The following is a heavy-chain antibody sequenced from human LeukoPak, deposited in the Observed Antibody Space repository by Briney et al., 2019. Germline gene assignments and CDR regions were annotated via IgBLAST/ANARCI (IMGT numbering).Heavy chain of an antibody. J-gene: IGHJ4*02. Sequence: ASVKVSCKASGYTFTSYAMNWVRQAPGQGLEWMGWINTNTGNPTYAQGFTGRFVFSLDTSVGTAYLQISSLKAEDTAVYYCARSLFLVTMVRGVPGYWGQGTLVTVSS. V-gene: IGHV7-4-1*02. CDR1: GYTFTSYA. CDR3: ARSLFLVTMVRGVPGY. D-gene: IGHD3-10*01. CDR2: INTNTGNP.